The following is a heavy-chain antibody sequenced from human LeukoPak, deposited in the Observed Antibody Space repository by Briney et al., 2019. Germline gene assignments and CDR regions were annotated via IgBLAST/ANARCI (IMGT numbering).Heavy chain of an antibody. CDR2: ISSSGSTI. Sequence: GGSLRLSCAASGFTFSSYEMNWVRQAPGKGLEWVSYISSSGSTIYYADSVKGRFTISRDNAKNSLYLQMNSLRAEDTAVYYCARVRFWSGYSPNWFDPWGQGTLVTVSS. J-gene: IGHJ5*02. V-gene: IGHV3-48*03. D-gene: IGHD3-3*01. CDR3: ARVRFWSGYSPNWFDP. CDR1: GFTFSSYE.